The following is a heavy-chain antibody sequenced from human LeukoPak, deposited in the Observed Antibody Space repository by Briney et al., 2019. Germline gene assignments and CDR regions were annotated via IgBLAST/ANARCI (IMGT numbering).Heavy chain of an antibody. J-gene: IGHJ6*02. Sequence: GGSLRLSCAASGFTFSTYWMTWVRQAPGKGLEWVANINQYGSEKYYVDSVKGRFTISRDNAKNSLYLQMNSLRAQDTALYYCVRGHTYYYYGMDVWGQGTTVTVSS. CDR2: INQYGSEK. CDR3: VRGHTYYYYGMDV. V-gene: IGHV3-7*04. CDR1: GFTFSTYW.